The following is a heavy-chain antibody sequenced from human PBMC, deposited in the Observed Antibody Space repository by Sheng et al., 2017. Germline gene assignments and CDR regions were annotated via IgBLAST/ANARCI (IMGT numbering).Heavy chain of an antibody. CDR1: GGSISSGSYY. J-gene: IGHJ5*02. CDR3: ARGTAEYSSSAPFLNWFDP. CDR2: IYTSGST. Sequence: QVQLQESGPGLVKPSQTLSLTCTVSGGSISSGSYYWSWIRQPAGKGLEWIGRIYTSGSTNYNPSLKSRVTISVDTSKNQFSLKLSSVTAADTAVYYCARGTAEYSSSAPFLNWFDPWGQGTLGHRLL. D-gene: IGHD6-6*01. V-gene: IGHV4-61*02.